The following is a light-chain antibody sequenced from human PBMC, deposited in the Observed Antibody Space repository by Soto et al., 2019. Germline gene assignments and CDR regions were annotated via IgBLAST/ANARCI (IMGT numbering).Light chain of an antibody. J-gene: IGKJ1*01. CDR1: QSISSY. CDR3: QQSYSTLRRT. CDR2: AAS. V-gene: IGKV1-39*01. Sequence: DTQMTQSPSSLSASVGDRVTITCRASQSISSYLNWYQEKPGKAPKLLIYAASSLQSGVPSRFSGSGSGTDFTLTISSLQPEDSATYHCQQSYSTLRRTFGQGTKVDIK.